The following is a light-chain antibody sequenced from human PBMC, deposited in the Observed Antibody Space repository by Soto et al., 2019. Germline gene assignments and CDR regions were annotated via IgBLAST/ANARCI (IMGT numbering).Light chain of an antibody. V-gene: IGKV1-39*01. Sequence: DIQMTQSPSPLSASVGDRVTITCRASQTISTYLNWYQQKPGKAPKLLIYGASSLQSGVPSRFSGSGSGTDFTLTISSLQPEDFGTYYCQRSFSTPRTVGQGTKVDSK. CDR1: QTISTY. CDR3: QRSFSTPRT. J-gene: IGKJ1*01. CDR2: GAS.